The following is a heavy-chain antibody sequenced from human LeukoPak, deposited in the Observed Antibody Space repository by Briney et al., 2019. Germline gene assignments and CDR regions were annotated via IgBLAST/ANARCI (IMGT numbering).Heavy chain of an antibody. CDR1: GGSFSGYY. J-gene: IGHJ5*02. D-gene: IGHD6-13*01. Sequence: SETLSLTCAVYGGSFSGYYWSWIRQPPGKGLEWIGEINHSGSTNYNPSLESRVTISVDTSKNQFSLKLSSVTAADTAVYYCARRSWYIYWFDPWGQGTLVTVSS. V-gene: IGHV4-34*01. CDR3: ARRSWYIYWFDP. CDR2: INHSGST.